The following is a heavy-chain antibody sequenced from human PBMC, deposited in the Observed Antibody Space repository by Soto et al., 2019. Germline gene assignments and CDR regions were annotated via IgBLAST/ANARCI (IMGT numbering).Heavy chain of an antibody. J-gene: IGHJ3*02. CDR3: ARSGSFDAFDI. D-gene: IGHD2-15*01. Sequence: SSETLSLTCTVSGGSISSGGYYWSWIRQHPGKGLEWIGYIYYSGSTYYNPSLKSRVTISVDTSKNQFSLKLSSVTAADTAVYYCARSGSFDAFDIWGQGTMVTVSS. V-gene: IGHV4-31*03. CDR2: IYYSGST. CDR1: GGSISSGGYY.